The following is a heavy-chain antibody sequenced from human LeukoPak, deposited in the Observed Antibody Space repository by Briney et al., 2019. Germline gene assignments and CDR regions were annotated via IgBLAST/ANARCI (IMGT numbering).Heavy chain of an antibody. Sequence: SQTLSLTCTVSGGSISSGDYYWSWIRQPPGKGLEWIGYIYYSGRTNYNPSLKSRVSISVDTSKNQFSLKLSSVTAADTAVYYCARDFRGSVDAFDIWGQGTMVAVSS. CDR3: ARDFRGSVDAFDI. V-gene: IGHV4-61*08. CDR1: GGSISSGDYY. CDR2: IYYSGRT. J-gene: IGHJ3*02.